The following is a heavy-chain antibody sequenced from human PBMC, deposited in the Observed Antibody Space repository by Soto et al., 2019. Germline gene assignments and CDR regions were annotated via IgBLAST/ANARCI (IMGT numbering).Heavy chain of an antibody. CDR3: ARGADDFSSGYYYEY. Sequence: QVQLVQSGAEVKKPGASVTVSCKASGYTFSRHGISWVRQAPGQGLEWMAWSGNTNYAQKFQGRLTLTTNPATRTAYMELRSLRSDDPAVYYCARGADDFSSGYYYEYWGQGTLVTVSS. CDR2: SGNT. D-gene: IGHD3-3*01. V-gene: IGHV1-18*04. CDR1: GYTFSRHG. J-gene: IGHJ4*02.